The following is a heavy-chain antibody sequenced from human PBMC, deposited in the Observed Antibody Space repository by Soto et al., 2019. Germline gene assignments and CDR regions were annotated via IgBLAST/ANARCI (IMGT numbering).Heavy chain of an antibody. CDR1: GGSISSGGYY. CDR3: ARDTAPRHDAFDI. Sequence: SETLSLTCSVSGGSISSGGYYWIWIRHHPGKGLEWIGYIYYSGSTYYNPSLKSRVTISVDTSKNQFSLKLSSVTAADTAVYYCARDTAPRHDAFDIWGQGTMVTVSS. J-gene: IGHJ3*02. CDR2: IYYSGST. D-gene: IGHD5-18*01. V-gene: IGHV4-31*02.